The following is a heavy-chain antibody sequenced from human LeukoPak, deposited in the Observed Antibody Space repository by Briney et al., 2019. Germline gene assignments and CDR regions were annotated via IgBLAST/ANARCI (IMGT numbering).Heavy chain of an antibody. Sequence: SETLSLTCTVSGGXINTYYCSWIRQPPGKGLEWIGYLYNSGTTNYNPSLKSRVSISGDTSKNQFSLKLNSVTAADTAVYYCARRGVKTTRFDYWGQGILVTVSS. D-gene: IGHD1-1*01. CDR2: LYNSGTT. CDR3: ARRGVKTTRFDY. CDR1: GGXINTYY. V-gene: IGHV4-59*01. J-gene: IGHJ4*02.